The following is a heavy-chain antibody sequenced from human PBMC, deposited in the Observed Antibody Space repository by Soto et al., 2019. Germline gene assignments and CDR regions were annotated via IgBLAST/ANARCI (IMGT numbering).Heavy chain of an antibody. D-gene: IGHD4-17*01. CDR3: ARPDFGDYWYFDL. CDR2: IIPALGTA. CDR1: GGTFSSHT. Sequence: QDQLVQSGAEVKKPGSSVKVSCKASGGTFSSHTFSWVRQAPGQGLEWMGRIIPALGTATYAQKFQGRVTITADESSTPVYRELNGLRSEDTAVYYCARPDFGDYWYFDLWGRGTLVTVSS. V-gene: IGHV1-69*08. J-gene: IGHJ2*01.